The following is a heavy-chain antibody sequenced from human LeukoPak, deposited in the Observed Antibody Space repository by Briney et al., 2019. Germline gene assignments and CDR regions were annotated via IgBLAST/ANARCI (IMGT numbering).Heavy chain of an antibody. V-gene: IGHV1-2*02. D-gene: IGHD3-9*01. J-gene: IGHJ4*02. CDR1: GYTFTGYY. CDR3: AKAAGYYDILTGYEYTHYDY. Sequence: ASVKVSCKASGYTFTGYYMHWVRQAPGQGLEWMGWINPNSGGTNYAQKFQGRVTMTRDTSISTAYMELSRLRSDDTAVYYCAKAAGYYDILTGYEYTHYDYWGQGTLVTVSS. CDR2: INPNSGGT.